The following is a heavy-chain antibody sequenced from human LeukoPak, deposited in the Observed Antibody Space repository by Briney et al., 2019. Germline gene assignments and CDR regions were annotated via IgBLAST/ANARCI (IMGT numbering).Heavy chain of an antibody. V-gene: IGHV3-30*18. CDR1: GFTFSNYG. CDR2: IANDGRDK. Sequence: GGSLRLSCEASGFTFSNYGMHWVRQAPGKGLEWVAVIANDGRDKKYADSVRGRFTISRDNSKNTVYLQMNSLRAEDTAVFYCVKDMKIKAAGYYFDYWGQGTLVTVSS. D-gene: IGHD6-13*01. J-gene: IGHJ4*02. CDR3: VKDMKIKAAGYYFDY.